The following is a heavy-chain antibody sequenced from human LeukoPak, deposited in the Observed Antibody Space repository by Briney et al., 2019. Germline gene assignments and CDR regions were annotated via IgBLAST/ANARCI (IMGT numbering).Heavy chain of an antibody. CDR1: GFTFSSYG. J-gene: IGHJ4*02. Sequence: GGSLRLSCAASGFTFSSYGMHWVRQAPGKGLEWVAVISYDGSNKYYADSVKGRFTISRDNSKNTLYLQMNSLRAEDTAVYYCARESGYCSSTSCFDFDYWGQGTLVTVSS. D-gene: IGHD2-2*01. CDR3: ARESGYCSSTSCFDFDY. CDR2: ISYDGSNK. V-gene: IGHV3-30*03.